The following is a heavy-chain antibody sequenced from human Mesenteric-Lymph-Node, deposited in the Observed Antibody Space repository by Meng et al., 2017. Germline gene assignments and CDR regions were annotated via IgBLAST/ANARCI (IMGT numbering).Heavy chain of an antibody. CDR3: ARGRGATMKYFDY. CDR1: GFTFSSYA. V-gene: IGHV3-30*01. J-gene: IGHJ4*02. D-gene: IGHD1-26*01. Sequence: GESLKISCAASGFTFSSYAMHWVRQAPGKGLEWVAVISYDGSNKYYADSVKGRFTISRDNSKNTLYLQMNSLRAEDTAVYYCARGRGATMKYFDYWGQGTLVPSPQ. CDR2: ISYDGSNK.